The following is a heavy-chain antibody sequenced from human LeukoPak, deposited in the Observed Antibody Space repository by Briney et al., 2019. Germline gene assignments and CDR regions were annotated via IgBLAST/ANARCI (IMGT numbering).Heavy chain of an antibody. CDR3: ARLIGGSYSIGFDY. V-gene: IGHV3-21*01. D-gene: IGHD1-26*01. J-gene: IGHJ4*02. CDR1: GFTFSSYS. Sequence: GGSLRLSCAASGFTFSSYSMSWVRQAPGKGLEWVSSISSSSSYIYYADSVKGRFTISRDNAKNSLYLQMNSLRAEDTAVYYSARLIGGSYSIGFDYWGQGTLVTVSS. CDR2: ISSSSSYI.